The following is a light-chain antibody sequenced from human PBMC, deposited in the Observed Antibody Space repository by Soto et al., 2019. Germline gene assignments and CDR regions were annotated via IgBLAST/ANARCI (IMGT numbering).Light chain of an antibody. CDR2: LEGSGSY. CDR3: QTWSTDIRV. V-gene: IGLV4-60*02. J-gene: IGLJ3*02. Sequence: QSVLTQSSSASASLGSSVKLTCTLSSGHSSYIIAWHQQQPGKAPRYLMKLEGSGSYNKGSGVPDRFSGSSSGADRYLTISNLQFEDEADYYCQTWSTDIRVFGGGTKLTVL. CDR1: SGHSSYI.